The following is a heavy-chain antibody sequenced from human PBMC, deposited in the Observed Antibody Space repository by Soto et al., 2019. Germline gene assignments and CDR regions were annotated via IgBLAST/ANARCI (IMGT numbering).Heavy chain of an antibody. CDR1: GFTFNTYT. CDR2: VSNSGDNT. Sequence: GGSLRLSCEASGFTFNTYTMSWVREAPGKGLEWVSAVSNSGDNTYYADSVKGRFTISRYNSKNSVFLHMNRLRAEDTAVYYCAKDRAAVAGQSPEYFPHWGQGAQVTVSS. D-gene: IGHD6-19*01. V-gene: IGHV3-23*01. J-gene: IGHJ1*01. CDR3: AKDRAAVAGQSPEYFPH.